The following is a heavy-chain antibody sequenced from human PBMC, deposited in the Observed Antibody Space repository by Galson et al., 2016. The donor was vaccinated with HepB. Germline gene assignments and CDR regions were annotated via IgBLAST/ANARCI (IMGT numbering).Heavy chain of an antibody. CDR1: GGSISSSSSY. D-gene: IGHD2/OR15-2a*01. CDR3: GRHGPRSGRLGFLCAFDV. J-gene: IGHJ6*02. V-gene: IGHV4-39*01. Sequence: LSLTCTVSGGSISSSSSYWGWIRQPPGKGLEWIGSIYYSGSTYYNPSLKSRVTISVDTSKKQLSLNLSSVTAADTAVYYCGRHGPRSGRLGFLCAFDVWGQGTTVTVSS. CDR2: IYYSGST.